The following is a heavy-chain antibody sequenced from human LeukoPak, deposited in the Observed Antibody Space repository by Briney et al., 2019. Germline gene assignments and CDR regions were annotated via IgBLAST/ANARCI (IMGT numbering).Heavy chain of an antibody. Sequence: GGSLRLSCAASGFTFSSYAMNWVRQAPGKGLEWVSYISSSGSTIYYADSVKGRFTISRDNAKNSLYLQMNSLRAEDTAVYYCARELSAFDNWGQGTMVTVSS. V-gene: IGHV3-48*03. CDR2: ISSSGSTI. CDR1: GFTFSSYA. CDR3: ARELSAFDN. J-gene: IGHJ3*02.